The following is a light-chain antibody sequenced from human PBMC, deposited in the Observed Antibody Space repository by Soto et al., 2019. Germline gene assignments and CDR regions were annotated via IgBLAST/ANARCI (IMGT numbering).Light chain of an antibody. Sequence: QSVLTQPASVSGSPGQSITISCTGTSSDVGGYNHVSWYQIHPGKAPKLIIYEVTSRPSGVSYRFSGSKSGNSASLTISGLQAEDEAAYYCSSYASSSSYVFGGGTKVTVL. J-gene: IGLJ1*01. V-gene: IGLV2-14*01. CDR2: EVT. CDR1: SSDVGGYNH. CDR3: SSYASSSSYV.